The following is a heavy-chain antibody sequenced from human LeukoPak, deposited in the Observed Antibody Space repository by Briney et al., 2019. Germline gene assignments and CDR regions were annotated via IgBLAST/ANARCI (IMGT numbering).Heavy chain of an antibody. CDR3: ARDRGAMVRGVIMGSY. CDR1: GYTFTGYY. CDR2: INPNSGGT. Sequence: ASVKVSCKASGYTFTGYYIHWVRQAPGQGLEWMGWINPNSGGTNYAQKFQGRVTMTRDTSMSTAYMELSRLRSDDTAVYYCARDRGAMVRGVIMGSYWGQGTLVTVSS. V-gene: IGHV1-2*02. J-gene: IGHJ4*02. D-gene: IGHD3-10*01.